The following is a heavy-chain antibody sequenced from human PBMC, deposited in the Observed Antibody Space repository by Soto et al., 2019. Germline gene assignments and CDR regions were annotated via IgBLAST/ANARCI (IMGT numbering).Heavy chain of an antibody. CDR2: MNPNSGNT. Sequence: ASVKVSCKASGYTFTSDDINWVRQATGQGLEWMGWMNPNSGNTGYAQKFQGRVTMTRNTSISTAYMELSSLRSEDTAVYYCARVSEKLRYFDWLLLVYWGQGTLVTVSS. D-gene: IGHD3-9*01. CDR1: GYTFTSDD. V-gene: IGHV1-8*01. J-gene: IGHJ4*02. CDR3: ARVSEKLRYFDWLLLVY.